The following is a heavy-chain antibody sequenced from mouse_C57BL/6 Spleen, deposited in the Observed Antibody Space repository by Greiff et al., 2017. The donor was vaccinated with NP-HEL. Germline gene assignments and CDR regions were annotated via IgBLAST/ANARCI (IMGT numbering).Heavy chain of an antibody. Sequence: VQLQQSGPGLVKPSQSLSLTCSVTGYSITSGYYWNWIRQFPGNKLEWMGYLSYDGSNNYNPSLKNRISITRDTSKNQFFLKFNSVTAEDTATYDCAIDEKLTGFAYWGQGTLVTVSA. CDR2: LSYDGSN. CDR3: AIDEKLTGFAY. V-gene: IGHV3-6*01. CDR1: GYSITSGYY. J-gene: IGHJ3*01.